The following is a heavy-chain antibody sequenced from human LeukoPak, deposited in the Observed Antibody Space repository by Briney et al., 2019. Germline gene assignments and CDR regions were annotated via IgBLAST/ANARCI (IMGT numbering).Heavy chain of an antibody. Sequence: GGSLRLSCAASGFTFSSYWMSWVRQAPGKGLEWVSSISSSSSYIYYADSVKGRFTISRDNAKNSLYLQMNSLRAEDTAVYYCASSYQKGFRGVIQRIDAFDIWGKGTTVTVSS. V-gene: IGHV3-21*01. D-gene: IGHD3-10*01. CDR3: ASSYQKGFRGVIQRIDAFDI. J-gene: IGHJ3*02. CDR1: GFTFSSYW. CDR2: ISSSSSYI.